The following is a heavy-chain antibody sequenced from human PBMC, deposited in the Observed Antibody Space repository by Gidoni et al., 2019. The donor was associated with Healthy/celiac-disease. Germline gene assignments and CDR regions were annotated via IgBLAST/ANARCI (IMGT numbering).Heavy chain of an antibody. J-gene: IGHJ2*01. V-gene: IGHV1-69*01. CDR3: ARVEMATPHWYFDL. Sequence: AAVKKPWSSVKVACQASGGTFSSYAISWVRQAPGQGLEWMGGIIPIFGTANYAQKFQGRVTITADESTSTAYMELSSLRSEDTAVYYCARVEMATPHWYFDLWGRGTLVTVSS. CDR2: IIPIFGTA. D-gene: IGHD5-12*01. CDR1: GGTFSSYA.